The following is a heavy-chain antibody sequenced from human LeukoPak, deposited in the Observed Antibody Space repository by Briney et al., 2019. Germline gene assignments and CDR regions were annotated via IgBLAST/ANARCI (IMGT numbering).Heavy chain of an antibody. CDR3: ARDNSSSDY. V-gene: IGHV4-59*12. J-gene: IGHJ4*02. Sequence: NPSETLSLTCTVSGGSISSYHWSWIRQPPGKGLEWIGYIYYSGSTNYNPSLKSRVTISVDTSKNQFSLKLSSVTAADTAVYYCARDNSSSDYWGQGTLVTVSS. D-gene: IGHD6-6*01. CDR2: IYYSGST. CDR1: GGSISSYH.